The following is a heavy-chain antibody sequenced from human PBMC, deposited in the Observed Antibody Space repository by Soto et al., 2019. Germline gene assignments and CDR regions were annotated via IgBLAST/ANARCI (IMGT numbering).Heavy chain of an antibody. CDR2: IGGDGYKP. D-gene: IGHD2-8*01. Sequence: EAQLLESGGGLVQPGGSLRLSCVASEVLFRDYAMSWVRQAPGQGPAWVSVIGGDGYKPDYADSVKGRFTVSRANSKNMVHLQMDRLRVDDTAVYYCAKDAFSRNGMYEHFDVWGQGTMVTVSS. V-gene: IGHV3-23*01. CDR3: AKDAFSRNGMYEHFDV. J-gene: IGHJ3*01. CDR1: EVLFRDYA.